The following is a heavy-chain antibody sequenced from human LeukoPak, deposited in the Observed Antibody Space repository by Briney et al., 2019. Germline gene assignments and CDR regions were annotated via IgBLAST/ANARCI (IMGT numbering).Heavy chain of an antibody. V-gene: IGHV3-48*03. CDR3: AKDGGPPYGDYVS. CDR1: GFTFSDYE. J-gene: IGHJ4*02. Sequence: PGGSLRLSCAASGFTFSDYEMNWVRQAPGKGLEWLSHISISGTTIHYADSVKGRFTISRDNAKNSVYLQMTSLRAEDTALYYCAKDGGPPYGDYVSWGQGTLVTVSS. D-gene: IGHD4-17*01. CDR2: ISISGTTI.